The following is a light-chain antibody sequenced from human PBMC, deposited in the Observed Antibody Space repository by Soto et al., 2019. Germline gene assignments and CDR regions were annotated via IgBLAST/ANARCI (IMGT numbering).Light chain of an antibody. CDR3: QVWDTSSDSYV. CDR1: NIGRKS. CDR2: DDT. J-gene: IGLJ1*01. Sequence: SYELTQPPSGSVAPGQTARITCGGNNIGRKSVHWYQQRPGQAPVLVVYDDTDRPSGIPERFSGSKSGNTATLTISRVEAGDEADYYCQVWDTSSDSYVFGTGTKVTVL. V-gene: IGLV3-21*02.